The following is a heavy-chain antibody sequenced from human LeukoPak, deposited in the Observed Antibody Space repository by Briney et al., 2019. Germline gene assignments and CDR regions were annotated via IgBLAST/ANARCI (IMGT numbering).Heavy chain of an antibody. D-gene: IGHD5-24*01. CDR3: ARGSGMATILYYGMDV. J-gene: IGHJ6*02. CDR1: GGTFSSYA. V-gene: IGHV1-69*13. Sequence: SVKVSCTASGGTFSSYAISWVRQAPGQGLEWMGGIIPIFGTANYAQKFQGRVTITADESTSTAYMELSSLRSEDTAVYYCARGSGMATILYYGMDVWGQGTTVTVSS. CDR2: IIPIFGTA.